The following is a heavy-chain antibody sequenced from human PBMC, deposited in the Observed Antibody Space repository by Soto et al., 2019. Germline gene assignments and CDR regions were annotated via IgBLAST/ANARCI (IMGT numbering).Heavy chain of an antibody. V-gene: IGHV4-4*02. CDR3: ARDPDYGSYFDY. CDR1: GGSISNSNR. Sequence: PSETLSLTCAVFGGSISNSNRWTWVRQPPGKRLEWIGYIYYTGRTNHNPSLKSRVIMSVDTSKNQFSLKLSSVTAADTAVYYCARDPDYGSYFDYWGQGTLVTV. CDR2: IYYTGRT. J-gene: IGHJ4*02. D-gene: IGHD3-10*01.